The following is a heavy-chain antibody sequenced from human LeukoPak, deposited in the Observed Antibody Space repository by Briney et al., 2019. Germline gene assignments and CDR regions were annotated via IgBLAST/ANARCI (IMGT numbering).Heavy chain of an antibody. CDR1: GGSFSGYY. CDR2: INHSGST. D-gene: IGHD5-12*01. Sequence: SETLSLTCAVYGGSFSGYYWSWIRQPPGKGLEWIGEINHSGSTNYNPSLKSRVTISVDTSKNQFSLKLSSVTAADTAVYYCARGTNSVATITSFDYWGQGTLVTVSS. V-gene: IGHV4-34*01. CDR3: ARGTNSVATITSFDY. J-gene: IGHJ4*02.